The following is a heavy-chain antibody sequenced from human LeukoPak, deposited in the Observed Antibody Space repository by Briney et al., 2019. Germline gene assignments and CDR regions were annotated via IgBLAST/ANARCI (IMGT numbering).Heavy chain of an antibody. Sequence: PSETLSLTCTVSGGSISSYYWSWIRQPPGKGLEWIGYIYYSGSTNYNPSLKSRVTISVDTSKNQFSLKLSSVTAADTAVYYCARDAYYYDSSGYYRGFDPWGQGTLVTVSS. CDR2: IYYSGST. J-gene: IGHJ5*02. V-gene: IGHV4-59*01. CDR3: ARDAYYYDSSGYYRGFDP. CDR1: GGSISSYY. D-gene: IGHD3-22*01.